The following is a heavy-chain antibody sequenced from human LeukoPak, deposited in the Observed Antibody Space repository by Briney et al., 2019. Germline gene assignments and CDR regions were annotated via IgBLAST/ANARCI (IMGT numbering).Heavy chain of an antibody. D-gene: IGHD3-10*01. J-gene: IGHJ4*02. CDR3: ARLYGSGTYYFTFDS. CDR2: INTNTGNP. Sequence: ASVKVSCKASGYTFTSYAMNWVRQAPGQGLEWMGWINTNTGNPTYAQGFTGRFVFSLDTSVSTAYLQISSLRAEDIAVYYCARLYGSGTYYFTFDSWGQGTLVTVSS. CDR1: GYTFTSYA. V-gene: IGHV7-4-1*02.